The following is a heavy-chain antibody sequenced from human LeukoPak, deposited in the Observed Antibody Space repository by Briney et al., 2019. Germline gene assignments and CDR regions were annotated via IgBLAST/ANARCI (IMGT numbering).Heavy chain of an antibody. V-gene: IGHV3-23*01. CDR1: GFTFNNYA. Sequence: GGSLRLSCAASGFTFNNYAMSWVRQAPGKGLEWVSAVSGSGGKTNYVDSVKGRFTISRDNSKNTVHLQVESLRVEDTAVYYCAKGSRYNSGLLHYMDAWVKGTTVTVSS. J-gene: IGHJ6*03. CDR3: AKGSRYNSGLLHYMDA. D-gene: IGHD6-19*01. CDR2: VSGSGGKT.